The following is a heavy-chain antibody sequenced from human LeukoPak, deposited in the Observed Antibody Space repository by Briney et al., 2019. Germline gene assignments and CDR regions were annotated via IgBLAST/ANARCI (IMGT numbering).Heavy chain of an antibody. D-gene: IGHD1-26*01. CDR2: ISSSGSTI. Sequence: GGSLRLSCAASGFTFSSYAMSWVRQAPGKGLEWVSYISSSGSTIYYADSVKGRFTISRDNAKNSLYLQMNSLRAEDTAVYYCARGAVGATMAFDYWGQGTLVTVSS. CDR1: GFTFSSYA. V-gene: IGHV3-48*04. CDR3: ARGAVGATMAFDY. J-gene: IGHJ4*02.